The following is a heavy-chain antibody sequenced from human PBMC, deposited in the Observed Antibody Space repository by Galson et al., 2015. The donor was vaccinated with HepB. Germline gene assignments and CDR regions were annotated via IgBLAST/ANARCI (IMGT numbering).Heavy chain of an antibody. CDR2: ISSRSSTI. J-gene: IGHJ6*03. D-gene: IGHD2-2*01. CDR3: ARGLVPAAMLYYYYYMDV. Sequence: SLRLSCAASGFTFSSYSMNWVRQAPGKGLEWVSYISSRSSTIYYADSVKGRFTISRDNAKNSLYLQMNSLRAEDTAVYYCARGLVPAAMLYYYYYMDVWGKGTTVTVSS. CDR1: GFTFSSYS. V-gene: IGHV3-48*01.